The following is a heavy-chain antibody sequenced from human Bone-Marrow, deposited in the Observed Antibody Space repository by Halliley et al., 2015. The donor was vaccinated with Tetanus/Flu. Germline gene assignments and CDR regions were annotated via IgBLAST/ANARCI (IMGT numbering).Heavy chain of an antibody. D-gene: IGHD3-10*01. V-gene: IGHV5-51*01. Sequence: QLVQSGAEVKKPGESLKISCKGSGYTFPTYYIGWVRQVPGKGLEWLGIIYPGDSDTRYSPSFQGQVTISADKPTSTAYLQWSSLKASDTAMYYCARYRGPTVPPASWGQGTLVAVSS. J-gene: IGHJ5*02. CDR3: ARYRGPTVPPAS. CDR1: GYTFPTYY. CDR2: IYPGDSDT.